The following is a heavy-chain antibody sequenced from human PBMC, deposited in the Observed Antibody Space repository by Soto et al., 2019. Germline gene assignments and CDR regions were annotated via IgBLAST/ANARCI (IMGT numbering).Heavy chain of an antibody. CDR2: IYGDDDT. V-gene: IGHV2-5*02. J-gene: IGHJ3*01. CDR3: AHAYGGTSWPNDAFDV. D-gene: IGHD2-2*01. CDR1: GFSFSADGVG. Sequence: QITLKESGPTLVKPTQTLTLTCIFSGFSFSADGVGVGWIRQPPGKALEWLALIYGDDDTRYSPSLKSRLTFTKDTSKNHVVLTMTNMDPVDTATYYCAHAYGGTSWPNDAFDVWGQGTVVTVSS.